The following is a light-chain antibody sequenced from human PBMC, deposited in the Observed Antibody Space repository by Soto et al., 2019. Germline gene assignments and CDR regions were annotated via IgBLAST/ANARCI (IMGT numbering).Light chain of an antibody. Sequence: QSALTQPPSVSGAPGQTITISCTGSSANIGAGYDVHWYQQFPGTAPKLLIHGNNDRPSGVSDRFSASKSGTSASLAITGLQAEDEADYYCQSYDSSLSGCVFGGGTKLTVL. CDR1: SANIGAGYD. V-gene: IGLV1-40*01. CDR3: QSYDSSLSGCV. J-gene: IGLJ3*02. CDR2: GNN.